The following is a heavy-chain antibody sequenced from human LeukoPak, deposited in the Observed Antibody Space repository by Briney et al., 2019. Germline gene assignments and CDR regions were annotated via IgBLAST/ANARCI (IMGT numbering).Heavy chain of an antibody. D-gene: IGHD2-2*01. V-gene: IGHV3-74*01. CDR2: INGDGTTI. J-gene: IGHJ4*02. CDR3: ARGRYSSRSGGYYFDI. Sequence: GGSLRLSCGASGFTFSRYWMHWVRPAPGKGLVWVAHINGDGTTINYADSVKGRFTISRDNAKNTLYLQMNSLRAEDTAVYYCARGRYSSRSGGYYFDIWGQGTLVTVSS. CDR1: GFTFSRYW.